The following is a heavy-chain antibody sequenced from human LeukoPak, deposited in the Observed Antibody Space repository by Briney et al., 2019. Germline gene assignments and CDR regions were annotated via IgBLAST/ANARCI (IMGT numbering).Heavy chain of an antibody. CDR3: ARTGSSDWRIDY. J-gene: IGHJ4*02. V-gene: IGHV4-38-2*02. Sequence: SETLSLTCTVSGYSISSGYYWGWIRQPPGKGLEWIGSIYHSGSTYYNPSLKSRVTISVDTSKNQFSLKLSSVTAADTAVYYCARTGSSDWRIDYWGPGTLVTVSS. CDR1: GYSISSGYY. D-gene: IGHD6-19*01. CDR2: IYHSGST.